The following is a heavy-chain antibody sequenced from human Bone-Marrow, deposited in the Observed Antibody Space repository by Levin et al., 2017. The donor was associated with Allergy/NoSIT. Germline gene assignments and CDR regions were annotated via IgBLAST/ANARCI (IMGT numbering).Heavy chain of an antibody. V-gene: IGHV3-15*07. CDR1: GFTFSDAW. CDR3: STNGGTNGVNTWPSR. CDR2: IVSKTAGGTI. Sequence: GGSLRLSCAASGFTFSDAWMNWVRQAPGKGPEWVGRIVSKTAGGTIEYAAPVKDRFIISRDDSKSTAYLQMNSLKTEETAVYYCSTNGGTNGVNTWPSRWGQGTLVTVSS. D-gene: IGHD2-8*01. J-gene: IGHJ4*02.